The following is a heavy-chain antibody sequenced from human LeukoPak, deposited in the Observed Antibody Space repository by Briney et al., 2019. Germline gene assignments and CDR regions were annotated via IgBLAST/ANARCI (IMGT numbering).Heavy chain of an antibody. J-gene: IGHJ6*02. CDR1: GFTFSSYW. CDR3: ARDMAAAGTFGYHYYYGMDV. CDR2: IKQDGSEK. Sequence: GGSLRLSCAASGFTFSSYWMSWVRQAPGKGLEWVANIKQDGSEKYYVDSVKGRFTISGDNAKNSLYLQMNSLRAEDTAVYYCARDMAAAGTFGYHYYYGMDVWGQGTTVTVSS. V-gene: IGHV3-7*01. D-gene: IGHD6-13*01.